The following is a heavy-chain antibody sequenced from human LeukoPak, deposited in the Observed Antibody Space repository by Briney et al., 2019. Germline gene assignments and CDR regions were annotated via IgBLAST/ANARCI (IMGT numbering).Heavy chain of an antibody. Sequence: ASVKVSCKASGYTFTGYYMHWVRQAPGQGLEWMGRINPKSGGTNYAQEFQGRVTMTRDTSINTAYMELSRVRSDDTAVYYCAISTSPYVIEVWTNGPLDYWGQGTLVTVSS. D-gene: IGHD3-22*01. CDR2: INPKSGGT. J-gene: IGHJ4*02. CDR1: GYTFTGYY. V-gene: IGHV1-2*06. CDR3: AISTSPYVIEVWTNGPLDY.